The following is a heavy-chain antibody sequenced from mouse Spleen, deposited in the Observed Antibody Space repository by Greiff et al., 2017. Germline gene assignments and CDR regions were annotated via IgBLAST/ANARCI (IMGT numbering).Heavy chain of an antibody. V-gene: IGHV1-20*01. J-gene: IGHJ1*01. D-gene: IGHD1-1*01. CDR1: GYSFTGYF. CDR2: INPYNGDT. Sequence: EVQLQESGPELVKPGDSVKISCKASGYSFTGYFMNWVMQSHGKSLEWIGRINPYNGDTFYNQKFKGKATLTVDKSSSTAHMELRSLTSEDSAVYYCAREGYYGSSRYFDVWGAGTTVTVSS. CDR3: AREGYYGSSRYFDV.